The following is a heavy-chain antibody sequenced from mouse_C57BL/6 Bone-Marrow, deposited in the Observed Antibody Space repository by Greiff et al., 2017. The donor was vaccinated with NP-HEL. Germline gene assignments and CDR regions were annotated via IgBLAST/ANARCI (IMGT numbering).Heavy chain of an antibody. Sequence: EVKLMESGGGLVQPGGSLSLSCAASGFTFTDYYMSWVRQPPGKALEWLGFLRNKANGYTTEYSASVKGRFTISRDNSQSILYLQMNALRAEDSATDYGARYWDSNDHFGDYWGQGTTLTVSS. CDR3: ARYWDSNDHFGDY. CDR1: GFTFTDYY. V-gene: IGHV7-3*01. CDR2: LRNKANGYTT. D-gene: IGHD2-12*01. J-gene: IGHJ2*01.